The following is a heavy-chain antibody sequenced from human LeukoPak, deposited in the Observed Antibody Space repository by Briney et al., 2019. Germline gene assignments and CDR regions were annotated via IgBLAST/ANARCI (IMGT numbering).Heavy chain of an antibody. J-gene: IGHJ5*02. D-gene: IGHD6-13*01. V-gene: IGHV3-48*03. Sequence: GGSLRLSCATSGFTFSSYEMNWVRQAPGKGLEWVSYISSSGSTIYYADSVKGRFTISRDNAKNSLYLQMNSLRAEDTAVYYCAREGKAAAGTGGWFDPWGQGTLVTVSS. CDR3: AREGKAAAGTGGWFDP. CDR1: GFTFSSYE. CDR2: ISSSGSTI.